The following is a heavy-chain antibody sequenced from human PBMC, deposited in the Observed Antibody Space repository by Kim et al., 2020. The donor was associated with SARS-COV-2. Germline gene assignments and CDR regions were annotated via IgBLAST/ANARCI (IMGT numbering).Heavy chain of an antibody. J-gene: IGHJ4*02. V-gene: IGHV3-23*01. D-gene: IGHD2-15*01. Sequence: GGSLRLSCAASGFTFSDVSMAWVRQAPGKGLEWVASISGDSHYTFYAESVRGRFTISRENFKNTLYLQMNSLRAEDTAVYYCARPSENQIIIQEAATRGFIVHWGQGTLVAVSS. CDR2: ISGDSHYT. CDR1: GFTFSDVS. CDR3: ARPSENQIIIQEAATRGFIVH.